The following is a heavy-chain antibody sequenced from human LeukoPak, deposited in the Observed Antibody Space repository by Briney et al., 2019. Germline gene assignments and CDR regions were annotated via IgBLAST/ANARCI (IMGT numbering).Heavy chain of an antibody. Sequence: GGSLRLSCAASGFTFSNFAMSWVRQAPGKGLECVSTISSSGGSKFYADSVKGRFTISRDDSKSTLYLQMNSLRAEDTAVYHCAKKSGDHFHFDFWGQGTLVTVSS. CDR1: GFTFSNFA. CDR3: AKKSGDHFHFDF. V-gene: IGHV3-23*01. CDR2: ISSSGGSK. J-gene: IGHJ4*02. D-gene: IGHD2-21*01.